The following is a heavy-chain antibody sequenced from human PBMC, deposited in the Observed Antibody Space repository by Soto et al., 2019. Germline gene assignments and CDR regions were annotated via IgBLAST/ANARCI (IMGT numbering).Heavy chain of an antibody. J-gene: IGHJ3*02. Sequence: GGSLTLSCAASGFSFNSYEMNWVRQSPGKGMEFISYIDTRATTITYAESVKGRFAISRDNAKSSLFLQMNSLRAEDTAVYYCARGVGLSGKYYALDIWGQGTVVTVSS. CDR1: GFSFNSYE. CDR3: ARGVGLSGKYYALDI. V-gene: IGHV3-48*03. D-gene: IGHD1-26*01. CDR2: IDTRATTI.